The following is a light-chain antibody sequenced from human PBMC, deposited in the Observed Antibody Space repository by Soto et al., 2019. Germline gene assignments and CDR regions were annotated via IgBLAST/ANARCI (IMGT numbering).Light chain of an antibody. CDR1: QSVSSNN. CDR2: GAS. V-gene: IGKV3-20*01. CDR3: QQYGRSPFT. J-gene: IGKJ3*01. Sequence: EIALTQSPGTLSLSPGERATLSCRASQSVSSNNLAWYQHRPGQAPRVVIYGASTRATGIPERFSGSGSGTDFTLTISRLEPEDFAVYYCQQYGRSPFTFGPGTKVDIK.